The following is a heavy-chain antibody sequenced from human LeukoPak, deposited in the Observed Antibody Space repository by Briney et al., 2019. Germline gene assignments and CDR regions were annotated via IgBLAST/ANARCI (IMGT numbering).Heavy chain of an antibody. D-gene: IGHD3-3*01. CDR2: ISGSGGST. CDR1: GFTFSSYA. J-gene: IGHJ4*02. V-gene: IGHV3-23*01. CDR3: AKEPNDFWSGFLYYFDY. Sequence: GGSLRLSCAASGFTFSSYAMSWVRQAPGKGLEWVSAISGSGGSTYYADSVKGRFTISRYNSKNTLYLQMNSLRAEDTAVYYCAKEPNDFWSGFLYYFDYWGQGTLVTDSS.